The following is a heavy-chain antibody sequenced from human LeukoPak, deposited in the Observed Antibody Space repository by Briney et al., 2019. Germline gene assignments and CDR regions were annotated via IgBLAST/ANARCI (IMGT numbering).Heavy chain of an antibody. D-gene: IGHD6-19*01. Sequence: ASVKVSCKASGYTFTSYGISWVRQAPGQGLEWMGWISAYNGNTNYAQKFQGRVTMTTDTSTSTAYMELRSLRSDDTAMYYCARQWLDYDAFDIWGQGTMVTVSS. J-gene: IGHJ3*02. CDR1: GYTFTSYG. CDR2: ISAYNGNT. V-gene: IGHV1-18*01. CDR3: ARQWLDYDAFDI.